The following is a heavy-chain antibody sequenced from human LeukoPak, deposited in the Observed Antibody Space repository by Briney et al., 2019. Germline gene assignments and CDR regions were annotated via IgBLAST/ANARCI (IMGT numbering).Heavy chain of an antibody. CDR3: ARSRITMVRGVISSGFDP. Sequence: ASVKVSCKASGYTFTSYGISWVRQAPGQGLEWMGWINPNSGGTNYAQKFQGWVTMTRDTSISTAYMELSRLRSDDTAVYYCARSRITMVRGVISSGFDPWGQGTLVTVSS. CDR2: INPNSGGT. V-gene: IGHV1-2*04. J-gene: IGHJ5*02. CDR1: GYTFTSYG. D-gene: IGHD3-10*01.